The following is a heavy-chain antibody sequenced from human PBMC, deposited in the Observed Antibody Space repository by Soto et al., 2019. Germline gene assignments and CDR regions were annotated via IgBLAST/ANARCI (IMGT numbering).Heavy chain of an antibody. CDR3: AKDWGATYYDFWSGYESTGYYFDY. Sequence: GSLRLSCAASGFTFSSYAMSWVRQAPGKGLEWVSAISGSGGSTYYADSVKGRFTISRDNSKNTLYLQMNSPRAEDTAVYYCAKDWGATYYDFWSGYESTGYYFDYWGQGTLVTVSS. CDR1: GFTFSSYA. V-gene: IGHV3-23*01. J-gene: IGHJ4*02. CDR2: ISGSGGST. D-gene: IGHD3-3*01.